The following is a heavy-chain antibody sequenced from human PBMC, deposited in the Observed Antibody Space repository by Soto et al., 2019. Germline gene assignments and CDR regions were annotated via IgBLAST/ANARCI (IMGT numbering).Heavy chain of an antibody. D-gene: IGHD3-9*01. Sequence: KPSETLSLTCAVYGGSFSGYYWSWIRQPPGKGLEWIGEINHSGSTNYNPSLKSRVTISVDTSKNQFSLKLSSVTAADTAVYYCARLDWGILTGYFTTDDAFDIWGQGTMVTVSS. CDR2: INHSGST. J-gene: IGHJ3*02. CDR3: ARLDWGILTGYFTTDDAFDI. CDR1: GGSFSGYY. V-gene: IGHV4-34*01.